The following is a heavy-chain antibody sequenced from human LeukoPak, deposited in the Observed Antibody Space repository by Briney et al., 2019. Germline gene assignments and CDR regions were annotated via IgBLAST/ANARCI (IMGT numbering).Heavy chain of an antibody. CDR1: GFTFSNYA. D-gene: IGHD6-13*01. CDR3: ANVYWSSSWFDY. Sequence: GGSLRLSCAASGFTFSNYAMHWVRQAPGKGLEWVAVISYDGSSKYYADSVKGRFTISRDNSKNTLYLQMNSLKTEDTAVYYCANVYWSSSWFDYWGQGTLVTVSS. J-gene: IGHJ4*02. CDR2: ISYDGSSK. V-gene: IGHV3-30-3*01.